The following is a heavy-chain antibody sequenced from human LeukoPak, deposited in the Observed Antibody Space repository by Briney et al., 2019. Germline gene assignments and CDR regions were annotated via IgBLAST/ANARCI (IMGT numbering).Heavy chain of an antibody. V-gene: IGHV3-48*03. D-gene: IGHD6-19*01. CDR3: ARARYTSGWETLDY. J-gene: IGHJ4*02. CDR1: GFAFNSYE. CDR2: ISSSGSIK. Sequence: GGSLRLSCIASGFAFNSYEMNWVRQAPGKGLGWVSYISSSGSIKHYADSVKGRFTISRDNAKNSLYLQMNSLRAEDTAVYYCARARYTSGWETLDYWGQGTLVTVSS.